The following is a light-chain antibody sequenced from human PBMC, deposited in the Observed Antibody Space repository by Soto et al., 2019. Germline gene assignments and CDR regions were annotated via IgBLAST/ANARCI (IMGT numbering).Light chain of an antibody. CDR3: QAWGSCTVV. CDR1: KLGDKY. Sequence: SYELTQPPSVSVSPGQTASITCSGDKLGDKYACWYRQRPCQSPVLVIYQDRKRPSGIPERFSGTISGNTATLTISGAQAMDEAGYYCQAWGSCTVVFGGGPKLTVL. J-gene: IGLJ3*02. V-gene: IGLV3-1*01. CDR2: QDR.